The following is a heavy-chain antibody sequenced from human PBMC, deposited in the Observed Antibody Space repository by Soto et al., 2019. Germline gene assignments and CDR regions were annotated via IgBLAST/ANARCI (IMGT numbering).Heavy chain of an antibody. Sequence: QVQLQESGPGLVKPSQTLSLTCTVSGDSISSGGYYWSWIRQHPGKGLEWIGYIYYSGRTYYSPSLTRRVTLSVDTSKNQFSLKRNAVTAADPAVYYCARVVDGSGSYYFQHWGQGTLVTVSS. V-gene: IGHV4-31*03. CDR1: GDSISSGGYY. J-gene: IGHJ1*01. CDR2: IYYSGRT. CDR3: ARVVDGSGSYYFQH. D-gene: IGHD3-10*01.